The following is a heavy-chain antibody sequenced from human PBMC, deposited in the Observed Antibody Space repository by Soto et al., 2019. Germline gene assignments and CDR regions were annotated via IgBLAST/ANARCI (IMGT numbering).Heavy chain of an antibody. CDR2: VYYSGST. J-gene: IGHJ6*02. CDR1: GGSVTLTSYY. Sequence: SETLTLTCSVSGGSVTLTSYYWGWIRQPPGKGLEWIGNVYYSGSTNYNPSLKSRVTISVDTSKNQFSLSLKSVTAADTAVYYCASDYSGYSADPEYYGVEVWGQGTTVTVSS. V-gene: IGHV4-39*01. CDR3: ASDYSGYSADPEYYGVEV. D-gene: IGHD3-22*01.